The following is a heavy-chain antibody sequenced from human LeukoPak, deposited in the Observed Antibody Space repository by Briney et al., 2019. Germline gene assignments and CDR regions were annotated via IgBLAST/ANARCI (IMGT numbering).Heavy chain of an antibody. Sequence: ETSETQSLTCTVSGGSISSSSCYWGWIRQPPGKGLEWIGSIYYSGSTYYNPSLKSRVTMSVDTSKNQFSLKLSSVTAADTAVYYCADAFWSTYYFDCWGQGTLVTVSS. CDR1: GGSISSSSCY. J-gene: IGHJ4*02. CDR3: ADAFWSTYYFDC. CDR2: IYYSGST. D-gene: IGHD3-3*01. V-gene: IGHV4-39*01.